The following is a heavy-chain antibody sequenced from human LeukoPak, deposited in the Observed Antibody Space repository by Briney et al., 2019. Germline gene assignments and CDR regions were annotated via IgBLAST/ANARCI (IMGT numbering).Heavy chain of an antibody. Sequence: ASVKVSCKASGYTFTSYGISWVRQAPGQGLEWMGWISAYNGNTNYAQKLQGRVTMTTDTSTSTAYMELRSLRSDDTAVYYCARDPGQYYDILTGYYTPYYFDYWGQGTLVTVSS. J-gene: IGHJ4*02. CDR1: GYTFTSYG. CDR2: ISAYNGNT. V-gene: IGHV1-18*01. D-gene: IGHD3-9*01. CDR3: ARDPGQYYDILTGYYTPYYFDY.